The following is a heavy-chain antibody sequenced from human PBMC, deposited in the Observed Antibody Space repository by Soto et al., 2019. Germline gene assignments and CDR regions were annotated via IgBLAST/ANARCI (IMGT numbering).Heavy chain of an antibody. V-gene: IGHV1-69*02. CDR2: IIPVLGIA. J-gene: IGHJ5*02. CDR3: ASGTYGDYGWPPFFA. Sequence: QVQLVQSGAEVKKPASSVKVSCKASGGTLNSYSINWVRQAPGQGLEWMGRIIPVLGIADYAQKFQGRVTITADKSPSTAYMELSSLRSDDTAVYYCASGTYGDYGWPPFFAWGQGTLVTVSS. CDR1: GGTLNSYS. D-gene: IGHD4-17*01.